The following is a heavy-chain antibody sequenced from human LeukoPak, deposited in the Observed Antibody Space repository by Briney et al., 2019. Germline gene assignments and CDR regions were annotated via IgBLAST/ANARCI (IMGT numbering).Heavy chain of an antibody. V-gene: IGHV1-3*01. D-gene: IGHD3-22*01. J-gene: IGHJ5*02. CDR1: GYTFTTYA. CDR3: ARVPYYYDNNWFDP. Sequence: ASVNVSCKASGYTFTTYAIHWVRQAPGQRPEWMGWINVGNANTKYSQKLQGRVTITRDTSASTAYMELSTLRSEDTAVYYCARVPYYYDNNWFDPWGQGTLVTVSS. CDR2: INVGNANT.